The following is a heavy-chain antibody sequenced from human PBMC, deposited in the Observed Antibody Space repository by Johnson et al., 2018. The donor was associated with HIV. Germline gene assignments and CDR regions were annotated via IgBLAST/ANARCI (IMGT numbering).Heavy chain of an antibody. CDR3: ARRAATFDAFDI. Sequence: QVQLVESGGGVVQPGRSLRLSCAASGFTFGSYAMHLVRQAPGKGLEWVAVISYDGSNKYYADSVKGRFTISRDNSKNTLYLQMNSLRAEDTAVYYCARRAATFDAFDIWGQGTMVTVS. V-gene: IGHV3-30*04. D-gene: IGHD6-13*01. CDR2: ISYDGSNK. CDR1: GFTFGSYA. J-gene: IGHJ3*02.